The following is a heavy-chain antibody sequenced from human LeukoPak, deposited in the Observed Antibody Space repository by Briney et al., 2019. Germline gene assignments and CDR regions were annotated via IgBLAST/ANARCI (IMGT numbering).Heavy chain of an antibody. Sequence: GASVKVSCKASGHTFTSYGISWVRQAPGQGLEWTGWISAYNGNTNYAQKLQGRVTMTTGTSTSTAYMELRSLRSDDTAVYYCARVSTNRYDSSGYYTDYWGQGTLVTVSS. J-gene: IGHJ4*02. CDR3: ARVSTNRYDSSGYYTDY. D-gene: IGHD3-22*01. CDR2: ISAYNGNT. V-gene: IGHV1-18*01. CDR1: GHTFTSYG.